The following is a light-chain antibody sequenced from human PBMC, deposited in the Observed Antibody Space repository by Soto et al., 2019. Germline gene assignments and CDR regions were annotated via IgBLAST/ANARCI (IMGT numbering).Light chain of an antibody. CDR3: QQYGSSPT. V-gene: IGKV3-20*01. CDR1: QSVSSSY. Sequence: EIVLTQSPGTLSLSPGERATLSCRASQSVSSSYLAWYQQKPGQAPRLLIYGESSRATGIPDRFSGRGSGTDFTLTISRLEPEDFAVYYCQQYGSSPTFGQGTKVEIK. CDR2: GES. J-gene: IGKJ1*01.